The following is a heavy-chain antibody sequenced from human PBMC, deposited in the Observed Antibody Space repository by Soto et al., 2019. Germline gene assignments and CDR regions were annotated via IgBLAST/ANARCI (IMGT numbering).Heavy chain of an antibody. J-gene: IGHJ3*02. CDR3: ARVDGITGTPQAMGDDFDI. D-gene: IGHD1-20*01. V-gene: IGHV1-8*01. Sequence: ASVKVSCKASGYTFTSYDINWVRQATGQGLEWMGWMNPNSGNTGYAQKFQGRVTMTRNTSISTAYMELSSLRSEDTAVYYCARVDGITGTPQAMGDDFDIWGQGTMVTVSS. CDR2: MNPNSGNT. CDR1: GYTFTSYD.